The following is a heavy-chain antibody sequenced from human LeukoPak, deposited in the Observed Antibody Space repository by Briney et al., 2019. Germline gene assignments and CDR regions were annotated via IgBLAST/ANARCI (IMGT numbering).Heavy chain of an antibody. J-gene: IGHJ4*02. CDR2: INPNSGGT. D-gene: IGHD3-10*01. Sequence: ASVKVSCKASGYTFTGYYMHWVRQAPGQGLEWMGWINPNSGGTNYAQKFQGRVTMTRDTSISTAYMELSRLGSDDTAVYYCARDLGITMVRGSRYYFDYWGQGTLVTVSS. CDR3: ARDLGITMVRGSRYYFDY. CDR1: GYTFTGYY. V-gene: IGHV1-2*02.